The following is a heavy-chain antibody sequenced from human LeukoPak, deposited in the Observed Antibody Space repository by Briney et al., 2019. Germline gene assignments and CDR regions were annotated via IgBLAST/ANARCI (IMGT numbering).Heavy chain of an antibody. CDR2: IYYSWST. CDR1: GGSVSSGSYY. Sequence: PSVTLSLTCTVSGGSVSSGSYYWSWIRQPRGKGLEWIGNIYYSWSTNYNPSLKSRVTISADTSKNQFSLKLSSVTAADTAVYYCAREDILVVPAATTNYGMDVWGKGTTVTVSS. V-gene: IGHV4-61*01. CDR3: AREDILVVPAATTNYGMDV. D-gene: IGHD2-2*01. J-gene: IGHJ6*04.